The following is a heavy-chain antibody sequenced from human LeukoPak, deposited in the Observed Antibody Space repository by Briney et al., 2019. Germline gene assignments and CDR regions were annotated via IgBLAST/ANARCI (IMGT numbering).Heavy chain of an antibody. CDR3: AKGAYSSSWERGDY. D-gene: IGHD6-13*01. Sequence: GGSLRLSCAASGFFFSDYWMSWVRQAPGKGLEWVSAISGSGGSTYYADSVKGRFTISRDNSKNTLYLQMNSLRAEDTAVYYCAKGAYSSSWERGDYWGQGTLVTVSS. V-gene: IGHV3-23*01. J-gene: IGHJ4*02. CDR1: GFFFSDYW. CDR2: ISGSGGST.